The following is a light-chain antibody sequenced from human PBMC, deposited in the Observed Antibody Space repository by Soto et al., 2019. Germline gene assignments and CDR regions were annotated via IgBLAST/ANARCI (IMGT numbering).Light chain of an antibody. V-gene: IGKV3-20*01. CDR2: RGS. Sequence: VLTQSPGTLSLSPGERATLSCRASQNIRGNELAWYQQKPGQAPSLLIYRGSSRATGIPDRFSGRGSGTDFTLTISRLEPEDFAVYYCQDYGTSAPWTFGQGTQVEIK. CDR1: QNIRGNE. CDR3: QDYGTSAPWT. J-gene: IGKJ1*01.